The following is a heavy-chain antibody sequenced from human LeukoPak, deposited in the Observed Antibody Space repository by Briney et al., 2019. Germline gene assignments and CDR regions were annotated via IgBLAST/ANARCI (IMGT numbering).Heavy chain of an antibody. D-gene: IGHD1-26*01. J-gene: IGHJ4*02. CDR2: ISGSGGST. Sequence: PGGSLRLSCAASGFTFISYAMSWVRQAPGKGLEWVSAISGSGGSTYYADSVKGRFTISRDNSKNTLYLLMNSLRAEDTAVYYCAKDRSGSYREYYFDYWGQGTLVTVSS. V-gene: IGHV3-23*01. CDR3: AKDRSGSYREYYFDY. CDR1: GFTFISYA.